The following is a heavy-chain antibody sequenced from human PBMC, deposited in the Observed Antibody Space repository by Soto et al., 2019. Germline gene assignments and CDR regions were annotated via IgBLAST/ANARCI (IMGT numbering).Heavy chain of an antibody. D-gene: IGHD3-9*01. Sequence: PSETLSLTCTLSGGAINDHYWSFIRQPPAKGLEWIGYIYYNGNTNYNPSLESRVTISVDRSRNQFSLRLTSLTAADTAVYYCARVRTGYFDYWGRGALVTVSS. V-gene: IGHV4-59*11. CDR3: ARVRTGYFDY. J-gene: IGHJ4*02. CDR2: IYYNGNT. CDR1: GGAINDHY.